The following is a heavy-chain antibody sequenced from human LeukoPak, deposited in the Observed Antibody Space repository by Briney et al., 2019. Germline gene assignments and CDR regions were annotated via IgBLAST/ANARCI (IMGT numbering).Heavy chain of an antibody. J-gene: IGHJ4*02. Sequence: ASVKVSCKASGYTFTSYYMHWVRQAPGQGLEWMGIINPSGGSTSYAQKFQGRVTMTRDTSTSTVYMELSSLRSEDTAVCYCARSYNWNTDFDYWGQGTLVTVSS. V-gene: IGHV1-46*01. D-gene: IGHD1/OR15-1a*01. CDR1: GYTFTSYY. CDR3: ARSYNWNTDFDY. CDR2: INPSGGST.